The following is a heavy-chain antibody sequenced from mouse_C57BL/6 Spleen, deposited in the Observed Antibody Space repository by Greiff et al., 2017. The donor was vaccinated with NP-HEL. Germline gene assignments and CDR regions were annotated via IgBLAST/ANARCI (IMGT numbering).Heavy chain of an antibody. V-gene: IGHV1-54*01. CDR3: ARFGGNYEGGY. D-gene: IGHD2-1*01. CDR1: GYAFTNYL. J-gene: IGHJ2*01. CDR2: INPGSGGT. Sequence: QVQLQQSGAELVRPGTSVKVSCKASGYAFTNYLIEWVKQRPGQGLEWIGVINPGSGGTNYNEKFKGKATLTADKSSSTAYMQLSSLTSEDSAVYFCARFGGNYEGGYWGQGTTLTVSS.